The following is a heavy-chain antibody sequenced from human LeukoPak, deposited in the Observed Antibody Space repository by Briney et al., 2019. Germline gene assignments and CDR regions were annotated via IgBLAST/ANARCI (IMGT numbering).Heavy chain of an antibody. J-gene: IGHJ2*01. CDR3: AKSSGTYSLWYFDL. CDR1: GFTFSSYE. V-gene: IGHV3-48*03. CDR2: ISSSGSTI. Sequence: GSLRLSCAASGFTFSSYEMNWVRQAPGKGLEWVSYISSSGSTIYYADSVKGRFTISRDNAKNSLYLQMNSLRAEDTAVYYCAKSSGTYSLWYFDLWGRGTLVTVSS. D-gene: IGHD1-26*01.